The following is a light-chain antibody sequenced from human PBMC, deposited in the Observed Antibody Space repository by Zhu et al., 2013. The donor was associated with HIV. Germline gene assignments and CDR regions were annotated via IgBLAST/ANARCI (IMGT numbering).Light chain of an antibody. V-gene: IGKV3D-15*01. CDR3: QHYNSWPPWT. Sequence: EVVLMQSPGTLSLSPGERATLSCRASQTVSYKHIAWYQQKPGQAPRLLIYGASNRATGIPARFSGSGSGTDFTLTVSSLQSDDVAIYYCQHYNSWPPWTFGQGTKVEVK. J-gene: IGKJ1*01. CDR2: GAS. CDR1: QTVSYKH.